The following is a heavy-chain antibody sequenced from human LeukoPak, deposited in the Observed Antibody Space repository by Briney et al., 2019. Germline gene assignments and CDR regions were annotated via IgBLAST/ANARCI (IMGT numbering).Heavy chain of an antibody. D-gene: IGHD1-26*01. CDR3: AVGYSAAFDI. CDR2: INHSGST. CDR1: GRSFSGYY. V-gene: IGHV4-34*01. J-gene: IGHJ3*02. Sequence: SETLSLTCAVYGRSFSGYYWSWIRQPPGKGLEWIGEINHSGSTNYNPSLKSRVTISVDTSKNQFSLKLSSVTAADTAVYYCAVGYSAAFDIWGQGTMVTVSS.